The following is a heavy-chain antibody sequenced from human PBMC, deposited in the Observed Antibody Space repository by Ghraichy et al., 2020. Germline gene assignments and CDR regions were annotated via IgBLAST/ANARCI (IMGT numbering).Heavy chain of an antibody. Sequence: LSLTCAASGFTFSSYSMNWVRQAPGKGLEWVSSISTRGTYKNYVDSVEGRFIISRDNDGNSLSLPMNSLRVEDTAVYYCAREVGFGASAGGFAVWGQGTPVTVSS. V-gene: IGHV3-21*01. CDR1: GFTFSSYS. CDR3: AREVGFGASAGGFAV. J-gene: IGHJ6*02. CDR2: ISTRGTYK. D-gene: IGHD3-10*01.